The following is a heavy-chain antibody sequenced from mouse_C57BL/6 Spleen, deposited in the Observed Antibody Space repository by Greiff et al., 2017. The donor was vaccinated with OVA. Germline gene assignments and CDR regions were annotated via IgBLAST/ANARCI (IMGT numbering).Heavy chain of an antibody. D-gene: IGHD2-2*01. CDR1: GFTFSSYG. CDR3: ASMVTSYYFDY. J-gene: IGHJ2*01. V-gene: IGHV5-6*01. CDR2: ISSGGSYT. Sequence: EVQLQESGGDLVKPGGSLKLSCAASGFTFSSYGMSWVRQTPDKRLEWVATISSGGSYTYYPDSVKGRFTISRDNAKNTLYLQMSSLKSEDTAMYYCASMVTSYYFDYWGQGTTLTVSS.